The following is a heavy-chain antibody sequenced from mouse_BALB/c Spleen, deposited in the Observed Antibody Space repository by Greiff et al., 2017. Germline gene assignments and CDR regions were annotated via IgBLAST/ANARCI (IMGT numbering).Heavy chain of an antibody. D-gene: IGHD2-4*01. CDR1: GYSITSGYY. CDR3: ARDDDYDDHDAMDY. Sequence: EVKLMESGPGLVKPSQSLSLTCSVTGYSITSGYYWNWIRQFPGNKLEWMGYISYDGSNNYNPSLKNRISITRDTSKNQFFLKLNSVTTEDTATYYCARDDDYDDHDAMDYWGQGTSVTVSS. CDR2: ISYDGSN. V-gene: IGHV3-6*02. J-gene: IGHJ4*01.